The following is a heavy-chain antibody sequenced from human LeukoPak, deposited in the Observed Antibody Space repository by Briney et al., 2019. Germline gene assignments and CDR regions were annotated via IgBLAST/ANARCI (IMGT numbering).Heavy chain of an antibody. V-gene: IGHV1-2*02. J-gene: IGHJ4*02. CDR3: ALEHCNDCNQAFDS. CDR1: GYTFTGYY. Sequence: ASVKVSCKASGYTFTGYYIHWMRQAPGQGLEYMGWINANTGASGSAQKFQGRVTLTRDTSISTAYMEVSSLGSDDTALYYCALEHCNDCNQAFDSWGQGTLITVSS. D-gene: IGHD2-21*02. CDR2: INANTGAS.